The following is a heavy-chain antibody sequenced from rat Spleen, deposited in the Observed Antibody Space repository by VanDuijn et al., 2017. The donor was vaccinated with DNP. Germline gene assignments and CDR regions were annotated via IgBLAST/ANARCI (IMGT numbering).Heavy chain of an antibody. D-gene: IGHD1-4*01. Sequence: EVQLVESGGGLVQPGRSLKLSCAASGFTFSDYNMAWVRQAPKKGLEWIAIIIYAGSRSYYRDSVKGRFTISKDNAKSTLYLQMDSLRSEDTATYYCARHVLPLRVWDYWGQGVMVTVSS. J-gene: IGHJ2*01. V-gene: IGHV5S10*01. CDR1: GFTFSDYN. CDR3: ARHVLPLRVWDY. CDR2: IIYAGSRS.